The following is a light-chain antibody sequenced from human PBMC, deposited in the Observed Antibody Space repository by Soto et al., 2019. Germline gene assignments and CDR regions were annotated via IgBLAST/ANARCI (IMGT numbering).Light chain of an antibody. CDR2: GAS. J-gene: IGKJ3*01. CDR1: QSVSSTY. Sequence: EIVLTQSPGTLSLSPGERATLSCRASQSVSSTYLAWYQQKPGQAPRLLIYGASSRATGIPDRFSGSGSGTDFTLTISRLEPEDFAVYYCQQYGSSLFTFGPGTGVDIK. CDR3: QQYGSSLFT. V-gene: IGKV3-20*01.